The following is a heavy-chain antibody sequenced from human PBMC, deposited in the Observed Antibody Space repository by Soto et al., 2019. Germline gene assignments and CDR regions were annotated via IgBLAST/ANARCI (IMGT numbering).Heavy chain of an antibody. J-gene: IGHJ6*02. V-gene: IGHV3-30-3*01. CDR3: ARVRYSTNYYYYYGMDV. CDR1: GFTFSSYA. CDR2: ISYDGSNK. D-gene: IGHD1-1*01. Sequence: GGSLRLSCAASGFTFSSYAMHWVRQAPGKGLEWVAVISYDGSNKYYADSVKGRFTISRDNSKNTLYLQMNSLRAEDTAVYYCARVRYSTNYYYYYGMDVWGQGTTVTVSS.